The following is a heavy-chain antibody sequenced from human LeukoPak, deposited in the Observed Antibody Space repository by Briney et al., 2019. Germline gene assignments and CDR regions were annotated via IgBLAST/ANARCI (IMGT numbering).Heavy chain of an antibody. D-gene: IGHD2-21*02. Sequence: VASVKVSCKASGGTFSSYAISWVRQAPGQGLEWMGGIIPIFGTANYAQKFQGRVTITADESTSTAYMELSSLRSEDTAVYYCASPPSGVTAILYYWGQGTLVTVSS. CDR1: GGTFSSYA. CDR3: ASPPSGVTAILYY. CDR2: IIPIFGTA. J-gene: IGHJ4*02. V-gene: IGHV1-69*13.